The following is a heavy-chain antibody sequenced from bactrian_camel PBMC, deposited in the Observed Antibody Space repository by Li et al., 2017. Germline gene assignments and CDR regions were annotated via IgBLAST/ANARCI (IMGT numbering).Heavy chain of an antibody. Sequence: QLVESGGASVQAGGSLKLSCEASGYTFKRCNMNWYREAQGKGRELVSSVNTDGVTTYSANVKGRFTISKDDAKNTLYLQMNSLKPEDTATYYCAAQRAIDDCRYEYNYWGKGTQVTVS. V-gene: IGHV3S1*01. J-gene: IGHJ4*01. D-gene: IGHD4*01. CDR3: AAQRAIDDCRYEYNY. CDR1: GYTFKRCN. CDR2: VNTDGVTT.